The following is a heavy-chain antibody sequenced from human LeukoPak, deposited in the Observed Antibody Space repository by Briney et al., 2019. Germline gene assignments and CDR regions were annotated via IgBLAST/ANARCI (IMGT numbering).Heavy chain of an antibody. J-gene: IGHJ6*03. D-gene: IGHD3-3*01. V-gene: IGHV1-69*06. CDR3: ARAPCDFGVVDHYYYYMDV. CDR1: GYTFTSYA. CDR2: IIPIFGTA. Sequence: GASVKVSCKASGYTFTSYAISWVRQAPGQGLEWMGGIIPIFGTANYAQKFQGRVTITADKSTSTAYMELSSLRSEDTAVYYCARAPCDFGVVDHYYYYMDVWGKGTTVTVSS.